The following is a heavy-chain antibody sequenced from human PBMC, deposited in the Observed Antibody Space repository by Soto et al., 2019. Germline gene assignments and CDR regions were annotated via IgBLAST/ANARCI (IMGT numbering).Heavy chain of an antibody. Sequence: QVQVVQSGAEVKKPGSSVKVSCKASGGTFSNYAISWVRQAPGHGLEWVGGLIPLTETPVYAQTVQGRLISTAAEITSAAYMELSSLSSDDTAVYYCAIGPRNSWTCDFWGQGTLVTVSS. J-gene: IGHJ4*02. CDR2: LIPLTETP. CDR1: GGTFSNYA. V-gene: IGHV1-69*01. CDR3: AIGPRNSWTCDF. D-gene: IGHD6-13*01.